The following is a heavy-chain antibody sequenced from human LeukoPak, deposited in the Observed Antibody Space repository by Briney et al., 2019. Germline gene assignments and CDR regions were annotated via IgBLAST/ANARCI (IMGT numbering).Heavy chain of an antibody. CDR1: GDTFTSYG. J-gene: IGHJ6*02. V-gene: IGHV1-18*01. Sequence: GASVKVTCKASGDTFTSYGISWVRQAPGQGLEWMGWISAYNGNTNYAQKLQGRVTMTTDISTSTAYMELRSLRSDDTAVYYCARNYDSSGYYSGDYYYYGMDVWGQGTTVTVSS. D-gene: IGHD3-22*01. CDR3: ARNYDSSGYYSGDYYYYGMDV. CDR2: ISAYNGNT.